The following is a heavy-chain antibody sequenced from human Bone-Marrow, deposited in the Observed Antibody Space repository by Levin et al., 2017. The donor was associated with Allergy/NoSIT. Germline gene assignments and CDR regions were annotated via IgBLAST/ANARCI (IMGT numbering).Heavy chain of an antibody. J-gene: IGHJ6*02. D-gene: IGHD6-13*01. CDR2: ISDSSSSI. V-gene: IGHV3-48*02. CDR3: ARDCPHLSYSSTWYYYYGMDV. CDR1: GFTFSNSS. Sequence: GGSLRLSCAASGFTFSNSSMNWVRQAPGKGLEWVSYISDSSSSIFYADSVKGRFTISRDNAKNSLFLQMNSLRDEDTAVYYCARDCPHLSYSSTWYYYYGMDVWGQGATVTFSS.